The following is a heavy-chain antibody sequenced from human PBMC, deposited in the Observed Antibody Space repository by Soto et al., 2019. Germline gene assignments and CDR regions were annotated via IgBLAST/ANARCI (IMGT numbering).Heavy chain of an antibody. D-gene: IGHD2-15*01. CDR1: GYTFTSYG. J-gene: IGHJ5*02. CDR2: ISAYNGNT. V-gene: IGHV1-18*01. CDR3: ARSYSVVAATSCFDP. Sequence: ASVKVSCKASGYTFTSYGISWVRQAPGQGLEWMGWISAYNGNTNYAQKLQGRVTMTTDTSTSTAYMELRSLRSDDTAVYYCARSYSVVAATSCFDPWGKGTLVTVS.